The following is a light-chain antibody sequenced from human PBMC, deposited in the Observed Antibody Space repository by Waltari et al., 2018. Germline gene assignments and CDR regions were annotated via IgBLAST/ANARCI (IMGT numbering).Light chain of an antibody. CDR3: VAWDDTLSGMV. CDR2: SNG. V-gene: IGLV1-44*01. Sequence: QSVLTQPPSASGTPGQRVTISCSGSSSNIGGNIVNWYRQVPGTAPKLLIHSNGLRPSGVPDRFSGSKSGTSASLAISGLQSEDEADYYCVAWDDTLSGMVFGGVTKLTVL. CDR1: SSNIGGNI. J-gene: IGLJ3*02.